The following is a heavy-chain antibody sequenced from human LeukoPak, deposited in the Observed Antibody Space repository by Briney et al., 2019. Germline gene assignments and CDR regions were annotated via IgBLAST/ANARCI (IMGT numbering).Heavy chain of an antibody. J-gene: IGHJ5*02. CDR2: INHSGST. CDR3: ASLYYYGSGSPNWFDP. D-gene: IGHD3-10*01. V-gene: IGHV4-34*01. Sequence: SETLSLTCAVYGGSFSGYYWSWIGQPPGKGLEWIVEINHSGSTNYNPSLKSRVTISVDTSKNQFSLKLSSVTAADTAVYYCASLYYYGSGSPNWFDPWGQGTLVTVSS. CDR1: GGSFSGYY.